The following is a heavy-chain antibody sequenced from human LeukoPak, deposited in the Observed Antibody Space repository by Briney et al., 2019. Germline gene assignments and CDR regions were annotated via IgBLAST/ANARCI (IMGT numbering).Heavy chain of an antibody. V-gene: IGHV3-30*02. Sequence: GGSLRLSCAASGFTFSTYDMHWVRQAPGKGLEWVASMRYDGSNKYYADSAKGRFTVPRDNSKNTLYLQMNSLRAEDTAVYYCAKRPAGGFYYSSMDVWGKGTTVTVSS. J-gene: IGHJ6*03. CDR1: GFTFSTYD. CDR2: MRYDGSNK. CDR3: AKRPAGGFYYSSMDV. D-gene: IGHD6-13*01.